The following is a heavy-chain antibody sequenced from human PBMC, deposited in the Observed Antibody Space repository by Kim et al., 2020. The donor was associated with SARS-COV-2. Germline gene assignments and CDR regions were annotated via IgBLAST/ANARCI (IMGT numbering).Heavy chain of an antibody. V-gene: IGHV3-23*01. CDR3: AKGVNFDY. D-gene: IGHD2-21*01. CDR2: GGRT. J-gene: IGHJ4*02. Sequence: GGRTDYADSVKGRFTISRDNSKNTLYLQMNSLRAEDTAVYYCAKGVNFDYWGQGTLVTVSS.